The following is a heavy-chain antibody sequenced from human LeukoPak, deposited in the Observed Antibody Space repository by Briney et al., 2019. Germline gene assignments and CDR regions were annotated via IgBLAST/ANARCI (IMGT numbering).Heavy chain of an antibody. J-gene: IGHJ4*02. V-gene: IGHV1-18*01. D-gene: IGHD5-18*01. CDR3: ARGIQLWLGGQYFDY. CDR1: GYTFTSYG. CDR2: ISAYNGNT. Sequence: ASVKVSCKASGYTFTSYGISWVRQAPGQGLEWMGWISAYNGNTNYAQKLQGRVTMTTDTSTSTAYIELRGLRSDDTAVFYCARGIQLWLGGQYFDYWGQGTLVTVSS.